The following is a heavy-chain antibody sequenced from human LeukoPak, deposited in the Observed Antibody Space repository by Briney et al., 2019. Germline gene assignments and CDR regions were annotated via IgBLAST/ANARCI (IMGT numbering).Heavy chain of an antibody. CDR2: INHSGST. V-gene: IGHV4-34*01. Sequence: SETLSLTCAVSGGSFSGYYWSWIRQPPGKGLEWSGEINHSGSTNYNPSLKSRVTISVDTSKNQFSLKLSSVTAADTAVYYCASLPSRWWSGYPTIDYWGQGTLVTVSS. CDR3: ASLPSRWWSGYPTIDY. CDR1: GGSFSGYY. D-gene: IGHD3-3*01. J-gene: IGHJ4*02.